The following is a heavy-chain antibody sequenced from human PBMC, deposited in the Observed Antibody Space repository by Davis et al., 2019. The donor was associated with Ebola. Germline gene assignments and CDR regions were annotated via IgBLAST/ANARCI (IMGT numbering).Heavy chain of an antibody. CDR1: GYTFTGYY. CDR2: INPNSGGT. J-gene: IGHJ6*02. Sequence: AASVKVSCKASGYTFTGYYMHWVRQAPGQGLEWMGWINPNSGGTNYAQKFQGRVTMTRDTSISTAYMELSRLRSDDTAVYYCARDFSDCTYGVCYTVHYVMDVWGQGTTVTVSS. CDR3: ARDFSDCTYGVCYTVHYVMDV. V-gene: IGHV1-2*02. D-gene: IGHD2-8*01.